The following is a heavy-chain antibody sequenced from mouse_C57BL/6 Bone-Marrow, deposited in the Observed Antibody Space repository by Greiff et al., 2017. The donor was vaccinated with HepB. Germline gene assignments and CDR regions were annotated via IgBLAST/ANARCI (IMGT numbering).Heavy chain of an antibody. CDR2: IYPRSGNT. CDR3: ARGLGPDYYFDY. Sequence: QVQLKESGAELARPGASVKLSCKASGYTFTSYGISWVKQRTGQGLEWIGEIYPRSGNTYYNEKFKGKATLTADKSSSTAYMELRSLTSEDSAVYFCARGLGPDYYFDYWGQGTTLTVSS. CDR1: GYTFTSYG. D-gene: IGHD3-1*01. J-gene: IGHJ2*01. V-gene: IGHV1-81*01.